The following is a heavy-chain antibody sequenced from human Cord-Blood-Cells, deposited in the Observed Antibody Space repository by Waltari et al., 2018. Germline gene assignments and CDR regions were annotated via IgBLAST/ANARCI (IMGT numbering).Heavy chain of an antibody. J-gene: IGHJ3*02. D-gene: IGHD3-22*01. CDR2: INPNSGGT. Sequence: QVQLVQSGAEVKKPGASVKVSCKASGYTFTGYYMHWVRQAPGQGLEWMGWINPNSGGTNYAQKFQGRVTMTRDTSISTAYMDLSRLRSDDTAVYYGARSQIPLKYYDSSQDAFDIWGQGTMVTVSS. CDR1: GYTFTGYY. V-gene: IGHV1-2*02. CDR3: ARSQIPLKYYDSSQDAFDI.